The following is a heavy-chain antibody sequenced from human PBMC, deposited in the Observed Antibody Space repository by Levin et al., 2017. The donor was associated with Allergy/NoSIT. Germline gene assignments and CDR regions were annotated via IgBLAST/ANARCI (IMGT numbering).Heavy chain of an antibody. CDR2: IYYSGST. V-gene: IGHV4-61*01. CDR3: ARAGGDGYNYSSELHY. Sequence: PSETLSLTCTVSGGSVSSGSYYWSWIRQPPGKGLEWIGYIYYSGSTNYNPSLKSRVTISVDTSKNQFSLKLSSVTAADTAVYYCARAGGDGYNYSSELHYWGQGTLVTVSS. CDR1: GGSVSSGSYY. J-gene: IGHJ4*02. D-gene: IGHD5-24*01.